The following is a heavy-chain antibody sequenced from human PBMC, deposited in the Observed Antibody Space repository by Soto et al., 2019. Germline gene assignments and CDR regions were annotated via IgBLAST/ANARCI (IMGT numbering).Heavy chain of an antibody. Sequence: GASVKVSCKSSGWTFTSYAIRWGREADGQGLEWMGWIIAYNGNTNYSHKLQGRATMTTDPSTRTAYMELRRLTSHDTAVYYCARDYGSGWSPDAFAIWGQGTMVPVSS. CDR3: ARDYGSGWSPDAFAI. J-gene: IGHJ3*02. D-gene: IGHD6-19*01. V-gene: IGHV1-18*04. CDR1: GWTFTSYA. CDR2: IIAYNGNT.